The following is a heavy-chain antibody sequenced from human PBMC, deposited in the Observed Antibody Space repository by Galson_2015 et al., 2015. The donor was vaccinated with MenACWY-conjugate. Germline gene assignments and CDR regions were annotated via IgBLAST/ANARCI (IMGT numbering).Heavy chain of an antibody. CDR1: GFTFSSYG. D-gene: IGHD3-16*01. J-gene: IGHJ2*01. V-gene: IGHV3-30*02. CDR2: IRYDGSNK. Sequence: SLRLSCAASGFTFSSYGMHWVRQAPGKGLEWVAFIRYDGSNKYYADSVKGRFTISRDNSKNTLYLQMNSLRAEDTAVYYCAKDLSEDWYFDLWGRGTLVTVSS. CDR3: AKDLSEDWYFDL.